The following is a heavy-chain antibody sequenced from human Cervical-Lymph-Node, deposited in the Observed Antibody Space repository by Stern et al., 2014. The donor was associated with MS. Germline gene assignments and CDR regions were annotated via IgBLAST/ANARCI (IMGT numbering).Heavy chain of an antibody. CDR2: IYPGDSDT. D-gene: IGHD3-10*01. J-gene: IGHJ4*02. V-gene: IGHV5-51*03. Sequence: VQLVQSGAEVKKAGASLKISCKGSGYTFTSYWIGWGRQMPGKGLEWMGGIYPGDSDTRYSPCFPGLGTVSADKFITTAYLTRPSRKAADTAMYYCAIGSLSEFDDWGQGTLVTVSS. CDR3: AIGSLSEFDD. CDR1: GYTFTSYW.